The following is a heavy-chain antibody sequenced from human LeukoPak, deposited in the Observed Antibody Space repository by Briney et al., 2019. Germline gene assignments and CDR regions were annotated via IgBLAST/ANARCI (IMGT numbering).Heavy chain of an antibody. D-gene: IGHD3-22*01. CDR3: ARGSYYYYYDSSGYEGTGFDY. Sequence: SETLSLTCTVSGDSISSGDYYWSWIRQPAGKGLGWIGRISSSGSTNYNPSLKSRVTMSVDTSKNQFSLKLSSVTAADTAVYYCARGSYYYYYDSSGYEGTGFDYWGQGTLVTVSS. CDR2: ISSSGST. CDR1: GDSISSGDYY. J-gene: IGHJ4*02. V-gene: IGHV4-61*02.